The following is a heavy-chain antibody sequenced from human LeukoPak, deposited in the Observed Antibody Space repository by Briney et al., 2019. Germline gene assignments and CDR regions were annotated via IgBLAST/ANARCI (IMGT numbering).Heavy chain of an antibody. CDR1: GGSISSYY. CDR3: ARSRSGYSYDHAAFDT. J-gene: IGHJ3*02. Sequence: PSETLSLTCTVSGGSISSYYWSWIRQPPGKGLEWIAYIDYRGSTTYNLSLKSRVTISVDTSRNQFSLKLSSVTAADTAVYYCARSRSGYSYDHAAFDTWGQGTMVTVSS. D-gene: IGHD5-18*01. V-gene: IGHV4-59*01. CDR2: IDYRGST.